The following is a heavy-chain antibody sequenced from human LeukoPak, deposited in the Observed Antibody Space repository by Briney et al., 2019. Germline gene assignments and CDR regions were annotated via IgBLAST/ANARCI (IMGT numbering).Heavy chain of an antibody. D-gene: IGHD6-19*01. J-gene: IGHJ4*02. Sequence: GGSLRLSCAASGFTFSGYWMTWVRQAPGKGLEWVANIKDDGSQKYYVDSVKGRFAVSRDNAKNSLYLQINSLRAEDTAVYYCARGSGWCDYWGQGTLVTVSS. CDR2: IKDDGSQK. CDR3: ARGSGWCDY. V-gene: IGHV3-7*03. CDR1: GFTFSGYW.